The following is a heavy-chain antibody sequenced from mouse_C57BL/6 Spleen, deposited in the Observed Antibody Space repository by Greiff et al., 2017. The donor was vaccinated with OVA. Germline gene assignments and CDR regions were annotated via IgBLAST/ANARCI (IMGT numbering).Heavy chain of an antibody. V-gene: IGHV1-80*01. CDR1: GYAFSSYW. J-gene: IGHJ1*03. CDR3: ARPTTVVGYFDV. CDR2: IYPGDGDT. D-gene: IGHD1-1*01. Sequence: QVQLKESGAELVKPGASVKISCKASGYAFSSYWMNWVKQRPGKGLEWIGQIYPGDGDTNYNGKFKGKATLTADKSSSTAYMQLSSLTSEDSAVYFCARPTTVVGYFDVWGTGTTVTVSS.